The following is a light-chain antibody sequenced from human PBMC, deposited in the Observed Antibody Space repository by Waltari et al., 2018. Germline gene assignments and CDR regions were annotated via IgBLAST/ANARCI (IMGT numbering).Light chain of an antibody. J-gene: IGKJ2*01. Sequence: ERATLSCRASQSISRNLAWYQQKPGQAPRLLIYGASTRAPGVPARFSGSGSGTEFTLSISSLQSEDFAVYYCQQYNNWRTFGQGTKLEI. CDR2: GAS. CDR3: QQYNNWRT. CDR1: QSISRN. V-gene: IGKV3-15*01.